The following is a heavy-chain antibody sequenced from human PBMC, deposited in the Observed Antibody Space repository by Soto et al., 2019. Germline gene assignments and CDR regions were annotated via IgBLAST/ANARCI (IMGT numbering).Heavy chain of an antibody. Sequence: PVLPLKDSWNGFEYSFTSYWSGCVRQLPVKVLEFVWIVYPGDSDTRYSPSFQGEVTISADKSISTAYLQWSSLKASDTAMYYCARHSVVVVPAAQYYYYYGMDVWGQGTTVTVSS. D-gene: IGHD2-2*01. J-gene: IGHJ6*02. CDR2: VYPGDSDT. CDR1: EYSFTSYW. V-gene: IGHV5-51*01. CDR3: ARHSVVVVPAAQYYYYYGMDV.